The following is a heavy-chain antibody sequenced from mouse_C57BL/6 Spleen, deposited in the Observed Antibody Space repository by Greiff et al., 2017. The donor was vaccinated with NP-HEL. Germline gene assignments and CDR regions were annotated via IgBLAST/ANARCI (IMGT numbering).Heavy chain of an antibody. V-gene: IGHV7-3*01. Sequence: DVMLVESGGGLVQPGGSLSLSCAASGFTFTDYYMSWVRQPPGKALEWLGFIRNKANGYTTEYSASVKGRFTISRDNSQSILYLQMNALRAEDSATYYCARGEGNYVGAMDYWGQGTSVTVSS. CDR3: ARGEGNYVGAMDY. CDR1: GFTFTDYY. J-gene: IGHJ4*01. D-gene: IGHD2-1*01. CDR2: IRNKANGYTT.